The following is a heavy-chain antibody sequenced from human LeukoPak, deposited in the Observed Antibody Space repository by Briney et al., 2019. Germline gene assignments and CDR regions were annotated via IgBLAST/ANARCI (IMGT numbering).Heavy chain of an antibody. Sequence: GRSLRLSCAASGFTFSSYGMHWVRQAPGKGLEWVAVISYDGSNKYYADPVKGRFTISRDNSKNTLYLQMNSLRAEDTAVYYCAKGYYYGSGSYYNPKTDYYYGMDVWGQGTTVTVSS. V-gene: IGHV3-30*18. D-gene: IGHD3-10*01. CDR1: GFTFSSYG. J-gene: IGHJ6*02. CDR3: AKGYYYGSGSYYNPKTDYYYGMDV. CDR2: ISYDGSNK.